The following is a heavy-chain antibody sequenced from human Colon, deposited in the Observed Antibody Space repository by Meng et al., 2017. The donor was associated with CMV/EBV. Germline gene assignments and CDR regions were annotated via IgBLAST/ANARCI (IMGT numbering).Heavy chain of an antibody. J-gene: IGHJ3*02. Sequence: SETLSLTCTVSGGSISSFYWSWIRQPPGKGLEWLGYVYFTGTTNYNPSLKSRVTTSVDLSKNQFSLRLSSVTAADTAVYYCARRRVAGKDALDIWGQGTMVTVSS. D-gene: IGHD6-13*01. CDR3: ARRRVAGKDALDI. CDR2: VYFTGTT. V-gene: IGHV4-59*01. CDR1: GGSISSFY.